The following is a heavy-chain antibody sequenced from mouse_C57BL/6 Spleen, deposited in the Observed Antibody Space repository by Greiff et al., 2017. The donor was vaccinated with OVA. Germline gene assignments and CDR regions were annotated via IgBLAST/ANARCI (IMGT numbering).Heavy chain of an antibody. D-gene: IGHD1-1*01. J-gene: IGHJ2*01. Sequence: EVKLVESGEGLVKPGGSLKLSCAASGFTFSSYAMSWVRQTPEKRLEWVAYISSGGDYIYYADTVKGRFTISGDNARSTLYLQMSSLKSEDTAMYYGTREVITTVGAYYLDYWGQGTTLTVSS. V-gene: IGHV5-9-1*02. CDR2: ISSGGDYI. CDR1: GFTFSSYA. CDR3: TREVITTVGAYYLDY.